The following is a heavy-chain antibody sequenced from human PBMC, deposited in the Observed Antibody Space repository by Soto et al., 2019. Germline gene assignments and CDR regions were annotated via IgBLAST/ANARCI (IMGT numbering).Heavy chain of an antibody. J-gene: IGHJ4*02. V-gene: IGHV2-5*02. D-gene: IGHD5-12*01. Sequence: QITLKESGPTLVRPPQTLTLTCTFSGFSLTSGVGVGWIRQPPGKALEWLALIYWDDDKRYSPSRKNRLTITQDTSKNQVVLTMTNVGPVDTATYFCAHIDPEIVTVGGHGGFDYWGQGTLVTVSS. CDR1: GFSLTSGVG. CDR3: AHIDPEIVTVGGHGGFDY. CDR2: IYWDDDK.